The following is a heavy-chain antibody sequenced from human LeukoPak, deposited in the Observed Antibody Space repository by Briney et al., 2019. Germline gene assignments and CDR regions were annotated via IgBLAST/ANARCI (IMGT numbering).Heavy chain of an antibody. CDR1: GGSISSYY. V-gene: IGHV4-59*01. J-gene: IGHJ4*02. CDR2: IYYSGST. Sequence: PSETLSLTCSVSGGSISSYYGSWIRQPPGKGVEWIGYIYYSGSTNSNPSLKSRVTISVDTSKNPFSIKMSSVNAADTAVYYCARGSPRITGTTAFAYWGQGTLVTVSS. CDR3: ARGSPRITGTTAFAY. D-gene: IGHD1-20*01.